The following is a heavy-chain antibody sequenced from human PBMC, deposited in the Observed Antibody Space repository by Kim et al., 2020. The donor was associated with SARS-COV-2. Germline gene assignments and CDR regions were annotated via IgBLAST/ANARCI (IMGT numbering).Heavy chain of an antibody. V-gene: IGHV3-21*01. D-gene: IGHD6-19*01. J-gene: IGHJ5*02. CDR3: AHSSGWSYNWFDP. CDR1: GFTFSSYS. CDR2: ISSSSSYI. Sequence: GGSLRLSCAASGFTFSSYSMNWVRQAPGKGLEWVSSISSSSSYIYYADSVKGRFTISRDNAKNSLYLQMNSLRAEDTAVYYCAHSSGWSYNWFDPWGQGTLVTVSS.